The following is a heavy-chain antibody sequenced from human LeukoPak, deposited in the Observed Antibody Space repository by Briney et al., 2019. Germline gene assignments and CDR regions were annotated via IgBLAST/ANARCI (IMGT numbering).Heavy chain of an antibody. D-gene: IGHD2-2*01. Sequence: ASVKVSCKASGYTFTSYDINWVRQAAGQGLEWMGWMNPNSGNTGYAQKFQGRVTMTRNTSISTAYMELSSLRSEDTAVYYCARGPLGYCSSTSCRSLLLDYWGQGTLVTVSS. V-gene: IGHV1-8*01. J-gene: IGHJ4*02. CDR3: ARGPLGYCSSTSCRSLLLDY. CDR2: MNPNSGNT. CDR1: GYTFTSYD.